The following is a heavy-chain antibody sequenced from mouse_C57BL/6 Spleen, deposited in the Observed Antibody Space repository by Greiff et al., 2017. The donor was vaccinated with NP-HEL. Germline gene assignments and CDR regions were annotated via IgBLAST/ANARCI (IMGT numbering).Heavy chain of an antibody. CDR2: IDPEDGDT. J-gene: IGHJ2*01. D-gene: IGHD1-1*01. CDR3: HYYGSGDGS. Sequence: VQLQQSGAELVRPGASVKLSCTASGFNIKDYYMHWVKQRPEQGLEWIGRIDPEDGDTEYAPKFQGKATMTADTSSHTAYLQLSSLTSEDTAVYYCHYYGSGDGSWGQGTTLSVSS. CDR1: GFNIKDYY. V-gene: IGHV14-1*01.